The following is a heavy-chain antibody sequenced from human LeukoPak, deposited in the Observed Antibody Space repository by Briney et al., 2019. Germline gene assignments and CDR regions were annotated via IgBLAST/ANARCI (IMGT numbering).Heavy chain of an antibody. J-gene: IGHJ6*03. CDR1: GGSISSSSYY. CDR2: IYYSGTT. Sequence: PSETLYLTCTVTGGSISSSSYYWGWIRQPPGKGLEGIGSIYYSGTTYYNPSLESRVTISEDTSKNHFSLMLRSVTAADTAVYFCARQASDYFYYSRAVWGKGTTVTVSS. CDR3: ARQASDYFYYSRAV. V-gene: IGHV4-39*01.